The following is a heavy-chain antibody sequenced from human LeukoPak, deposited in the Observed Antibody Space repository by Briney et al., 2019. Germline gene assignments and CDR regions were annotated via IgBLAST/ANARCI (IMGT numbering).Heavy chain of an antibody. V-gene: IGHV3-23*01. CDR2: ISGSGGST. CDR1: GFTFSSYA. D-gene: IGHD3-16*01. J-gene: IGHJ4*02. CDR3: AKGYYDYVCGSYYFDY. Sequence: PGGSLRLSCAASGFTFSSYAMSWVRQASGKGLEWVSAISGSGGSTYYADSVKGRFTISRDNSRDTLYLQMNSLRAEDTAVYYCAKGYYDYVCGSYYFDYWGQGTLVTVSS.